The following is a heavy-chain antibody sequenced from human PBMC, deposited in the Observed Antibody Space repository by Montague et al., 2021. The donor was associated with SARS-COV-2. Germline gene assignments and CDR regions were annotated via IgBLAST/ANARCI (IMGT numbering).Heavy chain of an antibody. J-gene: IGHJ6*02. Sequence: SETLSLTCTVSGGSISSSSYYWGWIRQPPGKGLEWIGSIYYSGSTYYNPSLKSRVTISVDTSKNQFSLKPSSVTAADTAVYYCARESTIRFGELFGPYYYYYRMDVWGQGTTVTVSS. CDR2: IYYSGST. CDR1: GGSISSSSYY. CDR3: ARESTIRFGELFGPYYYYYRMDV. V-gene: IGHV4-39*07. D-gene: IGHD3-10*01.